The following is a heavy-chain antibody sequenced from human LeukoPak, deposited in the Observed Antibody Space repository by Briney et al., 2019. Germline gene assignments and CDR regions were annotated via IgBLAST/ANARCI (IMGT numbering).Heavy chain of an antibody. D-gene: IGHD3-16*02. V-gene: IGHV3-11*01. Sequence: GGSLRLSCAASGFTFSDYYMSWLRQAPGKGLEWVSYISSSGSTIYYADSVKGRFTISRDNAKNSLYLQMNSLRAEDTAVYYCARETYYDYVWGSYRPIGGKGSKDVWGQGTTVTVSS. CDR3: ARETYYDYVWGSYRPIGGKGSKDV. CDR1: GFTFSDYY. CDR2: ISSSGSTI. J-gene: IGHJ6*02.